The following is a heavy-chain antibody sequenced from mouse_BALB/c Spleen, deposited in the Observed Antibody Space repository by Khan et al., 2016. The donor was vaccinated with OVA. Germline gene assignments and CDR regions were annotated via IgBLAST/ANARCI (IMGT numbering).Heavy chain of an antibody. D-gene: IGHD2-10*01. CDR1: GHTFTKYG. J-gene: IGHJ4*01. CDR2: INTYTGEP. CDR3: ARPPYFSYVMDN. Sequence: QIQLVQSGPELKKPGETVKISCKSSGHTFTKYGMNWVKQAPGKGLKWMGWINTYTGEPTYADDFNGRFAFSLEDSASTAYLQINNLKNEDTATYFCARPPYFSYVMDNWGQGTSVIVSS. V-gene: IGHV9-3-1*01.